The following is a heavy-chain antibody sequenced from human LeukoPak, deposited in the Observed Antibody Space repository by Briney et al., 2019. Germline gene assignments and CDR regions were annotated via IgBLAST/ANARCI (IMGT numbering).Heavy chain of an antibody. D-gene: IGHD3-22*01. CDR3: AKAMNYYDSSGDEAADY. CDR2: ISGSGGST. V-gene: IGHV3-23*01. CDR1: GFPFNSYA. Sequence: GGSLRLPCAASGFPFNSYAMRGVRQAPGKGLEWISAISGSGGSTYYADSVKGRFTISRDNSKNTLYLQMNSLRAEDTAVYYCAKAMNYYDSSGDEAADYWGQGTLVTVSS. J-gene: IGHJ4*02.